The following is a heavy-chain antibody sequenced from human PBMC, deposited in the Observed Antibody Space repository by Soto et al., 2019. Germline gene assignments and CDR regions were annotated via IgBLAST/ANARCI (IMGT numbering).Heavy chain of an antibody. J-gene: IGHJ6*02. CDR3: TRVQAYYYYGMDV. CDR1: GFTFSRAW. CDR2: IKTTSDGGTT. V-gene: IGHV3-15*01. Sequence: EVQLVESGGGLVQPGESLRLSCAASGFTFSRAWMSWVRQSPGKGLEWVGRIKTTSDGGTTEYAAPVRGRFTISRDDSEKTVHLQMNSLETDDTAVYYCTRVQAYYYYGMDVWGQGTTVTVSS. D-gene: IGHD1-1*01.